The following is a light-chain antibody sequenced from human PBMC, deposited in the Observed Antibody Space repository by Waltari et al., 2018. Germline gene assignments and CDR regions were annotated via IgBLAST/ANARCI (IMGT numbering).Light chain of an antibody. Sequence: DIQMTQSPSSLSASVGDKVTITCRASQGIRHYLAWYQQKPGKVPKLLIYAASTLQSGVPSRFTGSGSGTEFTLTISSLQPEEVATYYCQKYSGAPLTFGGGTKVEIK. V-gene: IGKV1-27*01. CDR1: QGIRHY. J-gene: IGKJ4*01. CDR3: QKYSGAPLT. CDR2: AAS.